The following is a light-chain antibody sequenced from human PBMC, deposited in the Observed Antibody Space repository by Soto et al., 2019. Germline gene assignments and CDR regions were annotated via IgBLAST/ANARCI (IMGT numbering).Light chain of an antibody. Sequence: QSVLTQPASVSGSPGQSITISCSGTSEDVGGYNYVSWYQHHPGKAPKLMIYEVTNRPSGLSNRFSGSKSGSTASLTISGLQAEDEADYYCSSYTSSNTLVLGNGTKVT. CDR2: EVT. V-gene: IGLV2-14*01. CDR3: SSYTSSNTLV. J-gene: IGLJ1*01. CDR1: SEDVGGYNY.